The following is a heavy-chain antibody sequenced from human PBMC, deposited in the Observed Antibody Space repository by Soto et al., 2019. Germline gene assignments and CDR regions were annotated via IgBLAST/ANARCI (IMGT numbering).Heavy chain of an antibody. D-gene: IGHD3-22*01. Sequence: ASVKISCKASGYTFTGYYMHWVRQAPGQGLEWMGWINPNSGGTNYAQKFRGRVTMTRDTSISTAYMELSRLRSDDTAVYYCARGVIGGSGYYYAHWYFDLWGRGTLVTVSS. V-gene: IGHV1-2*02. CDR3: ARGVIGGSGYYYAHWYFDL. CDR1: GYTFTGYY. J-gene: IGHJ2*01. CDR2: INPNSGGT.